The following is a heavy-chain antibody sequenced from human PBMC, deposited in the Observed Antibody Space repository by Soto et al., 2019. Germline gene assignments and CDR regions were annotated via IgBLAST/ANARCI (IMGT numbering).Heavy chain of an antibody. D-gene: IGHD1-26*01. V-gene: IGHV3-30*18. CDR3: GKDRGSYPPLYFDY. CDR2: ISYDGSNK. Sequence: QVQLVESGGGVVQPGRSLRLSCAASGFTFSSYGMHWVRQAPGKGLEWVAVISYDGSNKYYADSVKGRFTISRDNSKNPLYLKMNTLGAEDTAVYYWGKDRGSYPPLYFDYWGQGTLVTVSS. CDR1: GFTFSSYG. J-gene: IGHJ4*02.